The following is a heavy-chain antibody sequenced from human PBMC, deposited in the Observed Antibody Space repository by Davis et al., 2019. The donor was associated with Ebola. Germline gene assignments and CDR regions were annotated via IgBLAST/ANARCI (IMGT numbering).Heavy chain of an antibody. Sequence: MPSETLSLTCAVSGGSISSSSWWSWVRQPPGKGLEWIGEIYHSGGTNYNPSLTSRVTISVDKSKNQFSPKLSSVTAADTAVYYCARGHTITAVSNWFDPWGQGTLVTVSS. V-gene: IGHV4-4*02. CDR1: GGSISSSSW. CDR2: IYHSGGT. D-gene: IGHD6-6*01. J-gene: IGHJ5*02. CDR3: ARGHTITAVSNWFDP.